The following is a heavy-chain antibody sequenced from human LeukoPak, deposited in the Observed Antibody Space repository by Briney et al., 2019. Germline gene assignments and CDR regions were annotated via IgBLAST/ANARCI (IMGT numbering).Heavy chain of an antibody. CDR3: ARDEAYYDFWSGYYPPPTNNYYMDV. J-gene: IGHJ6*03. D-gene: IGHD3-3*01. CDR1: GFTFDDYD. V-gene: IGHV3-43*02. Sequence: PGGSLRLSCAASGFTFDDYDMHWVRQGPGKSLEWVSLINENGDIAYYGDSVRGRFTVSRDNAKNSLYLQMNSLRAEDTAVYYCARDEAYYDFWSGYYPPPTNNYYMDVWGKGTTVTVSS. CDR2: INENGDIA.